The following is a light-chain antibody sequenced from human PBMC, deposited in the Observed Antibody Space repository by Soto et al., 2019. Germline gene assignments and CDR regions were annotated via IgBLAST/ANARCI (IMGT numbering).Light chain of an antibody. CDR1: QSLVHSDGNSY. CDR3: MQATQSPPT. CDR2: KGS. Sequence: DVVMTQSPLSLPVTLGQPASISCRSSQSLVHSDGNSYLNWFLQRPGQSPRRLIYKGSNRASGVPDRFSGSGSDTDFTLKISRVETEDVGVYYCMQATQSPPTFGQGTKLEI. V-gene: IGKV2-30*02. J-gene: IGKJ2*01.